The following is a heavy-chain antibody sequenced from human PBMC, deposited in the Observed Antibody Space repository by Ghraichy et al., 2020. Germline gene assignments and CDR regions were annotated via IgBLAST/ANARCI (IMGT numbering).Heavy chain of an antibody. CDR1: GFTFSSYA. CDR2: ISGSGGST. J-gene: IGHJ2*01. CDR3: AKPGYGGNQLVYWYFDL. V-gene: IGHV3-23*01. Sequence: GGSLRLSCAASGFTFSSYAMSWVRQAPGKGLEWVSAISGSGGSTYYADSVKGRFTISRDNSKNTLYLQMNSLRAEDTAVYYCAKPGYGGNQLVYWYFDLWGRGTLVTVSS. D-gene: IGHD4-23*01.